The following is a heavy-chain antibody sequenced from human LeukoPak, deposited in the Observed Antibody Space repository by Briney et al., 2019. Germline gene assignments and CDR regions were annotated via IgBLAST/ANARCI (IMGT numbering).Heavy chain of an antibody. D-gene: IGHD1-26*01. Sequence: GESLKISYKGSGYSFTNYWISWVRQMPGKGLEWMGRIDPGDSETNYSPSLQGHVTISADKSSSAAYLQWSSLKASDSAMYYCARRGYDSGSYFHYWGQGTLVTVSS. CDR3: ARRGYDSGSYFHY. V-gene: IGHV5-10-1*01. CDR2: IDPGDSET. J-gene: IGHJ4*02. CDR1: GYSFTNYW.